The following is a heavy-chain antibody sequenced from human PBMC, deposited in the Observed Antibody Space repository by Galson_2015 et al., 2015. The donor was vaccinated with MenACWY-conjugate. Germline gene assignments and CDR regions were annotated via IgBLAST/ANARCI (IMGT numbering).Heavy chain of an antibody. D-gene: IGHD1-26*01. Sequence: AEVKNPGESLKISCQGFGYSFTNYWIAWVRRIPGKGLEWLGLIDPVNSNIRYNPSFQGQVTISADESISTAYLQWSSLRASDTATYYCARHPPGGRGMDVWGRGTTVTVSS. CDR3: ARHPPGGRGMDV. V-gene: IGHV5-51*01. CDR2: IDPVNSNI. CDR1: GYSFTNYW. J-gene: IGHJ6*02.